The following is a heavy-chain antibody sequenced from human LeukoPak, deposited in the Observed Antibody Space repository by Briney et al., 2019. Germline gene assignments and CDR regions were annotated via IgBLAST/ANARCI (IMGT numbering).Heavy chain of an antibody. Sequence: GGSLRLSCAASGFTFSSYGMHWVRQAPGKGLEWVAFIRYDGSNKYYADSVKGRFTISRDNSKNTLYLQMNSLRAEDTAVYYCALRGSYYYYYYMDVWGKGTTVTISS. CDR2: IRYDGSNK. CDR3: ALRGSYYYYYYMDV. CDR1: GFTFSSYG. D-gene: IGHD5-12*01. V-gene: IGHV3-30*02. J-gene: IGHJ6*03.